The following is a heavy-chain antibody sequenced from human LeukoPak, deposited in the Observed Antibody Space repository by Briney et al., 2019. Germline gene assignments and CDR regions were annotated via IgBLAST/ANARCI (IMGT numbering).Heavy chain of an antibody. CDR2: IYPGDSDT. J-gene: IGHJ5*02. V-gene: IGHV5-51*01. Sequence: GESLKISCKGSGYSFTNYWIGWVRQMPGKGLDWMGIIYPGDSDTRYSPSFQGQVTISADKSIRTTYLQWGSLKASDTAMYYCARSQGYCSGGSCLQGDWFDPWGQGTLVTVSS. D-gene: IGHD2-15*01. CDR3: ARSQGYCSGGSCLQGDWFDP. CDR1: GYSFTNYW.